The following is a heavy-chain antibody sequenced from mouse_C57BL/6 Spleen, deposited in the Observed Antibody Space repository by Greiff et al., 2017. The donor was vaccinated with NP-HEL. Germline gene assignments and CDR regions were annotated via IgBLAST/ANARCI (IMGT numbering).Heavy chain of an antibody. Sequence: VQLQQSGAELVKPGASVTLSCTASGFNITDYYMHWVKQRTEQGLEWIGRIDPEDGETKYAPKFQGKATITADTSSNTAYLQLSSLTSEDTAVYYWARGHYCSSYNAMDYWGQGTSVTVSS. CDR3: ARGHYCSSYNAMDY. V-gene: IGHV14-2*01. CDR1: GFNITDYY. CDR2: IDPEDGET. J-gene: IGHJ4*01. D-gene: IGHD1-1*01.